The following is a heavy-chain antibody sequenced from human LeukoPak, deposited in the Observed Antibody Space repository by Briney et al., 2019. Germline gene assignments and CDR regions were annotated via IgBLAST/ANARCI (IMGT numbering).Heavy chain of an antibody. V-gene: IGHV3-74*01. CDR2: INSDGTTT. D-gene: IGHD2-8*01. Sequence: GGSLRLSCASSAFNFTAYWMHWVRKDPRQGLLLVGRINSDGTTTNYADSVKGRFTLSRDNAKNTLFLQMNSLRGEDTAVYFCAVSNGGNGPWGQGALVTVSS. CDR3: AVSNGGNGP. CDR1: AFNFTAYW. J-gene: IGHJ5*02.